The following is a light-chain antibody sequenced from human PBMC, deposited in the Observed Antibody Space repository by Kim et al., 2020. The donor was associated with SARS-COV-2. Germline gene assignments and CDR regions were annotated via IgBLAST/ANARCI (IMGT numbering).Light chain of an antibody. CDR2: DAS. V-gene: IGKV3-15*01. CDR1: QTISSN. Sequence: ETEMTQSPATLSVSPGQRATVSCRASQTISSNLAWYQQKPGQTLRLVIYDASTRATGIPVRFSGSGSGTEFTLTISSLQSEDFAVYYCHQYNKLPPTFGQGTKVDIK. J-gene: IGKJ1*01. CDR3: HQYNKLPPT.